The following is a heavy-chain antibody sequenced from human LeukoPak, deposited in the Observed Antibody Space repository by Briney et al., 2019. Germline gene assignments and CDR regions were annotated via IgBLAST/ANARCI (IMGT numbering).Heavy chain of an antibody. D-gene: IGHD2-15*01. CDR2: ISAYNGNT. Sequence: GASVKVSCKASGYTFTSSGISWVRQAPGQGLEWMGWISAYNGNTNYAQKLQGRVTMTTDTSTRTAYMQLRSLRSDDTAEYRGPGFLFLWVEGGSYYCNYYVGLWGQENPATVSS. V-gene: IGHV1-18*01. CDR1: GYTFTSSG. J-gene: IGHJ6*03. CDR3: PGFLFLWVEGGSYYCNYYVGL.